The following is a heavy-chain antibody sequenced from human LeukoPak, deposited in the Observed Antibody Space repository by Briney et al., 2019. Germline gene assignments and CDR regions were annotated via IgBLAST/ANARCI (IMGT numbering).Heavy chain of an antibody. CDR2: ISSSSSYI. D-gene: IGHD3-22*01. CDR3: ARSNSSGYYYYFDY. CDR1: GFTFSSYS. Sequence: PGGSLRLSCAASGFTFSSYSMNWVRQAPGKGLEWVSSISSSSSYIYYADSVKGRFTISRDNAKNSLYLQMNSLRAEDTAVYYCARSNSSGYYYYFDYWGQGIMVTVSS. J-gene: IGHJ4*03. V-gene: IGHV3-21*01.